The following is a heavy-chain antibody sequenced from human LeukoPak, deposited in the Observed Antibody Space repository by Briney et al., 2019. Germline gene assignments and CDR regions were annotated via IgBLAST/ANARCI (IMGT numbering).Heavy chain of an antibody. J-gene: IGHJ5*02. V-gene: IGHV4-31*03. CDR3: ARAGSSYYDSSGENWFDP. D-gene: IGHD3-22*01. CDR2: IYYSGST. Sequence: SQTLSLTCTVSGGSISSGGYYWSWIRQHPETGLEWIGYIYYSGSTYYNPSLKSRVTISVDTSKNQFSLKLSSVTAADTAVYYCARAGSSYYDSSGENWFDPWGQGTLVTVSS. CDR1: GGSISSGGYY.